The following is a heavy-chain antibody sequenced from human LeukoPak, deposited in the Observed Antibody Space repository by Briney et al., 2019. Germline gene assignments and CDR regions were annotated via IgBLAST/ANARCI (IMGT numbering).Heavy chain of an antibody. V-gene: IGHV3-72*01. Sequence: PGGSLRLSCAASGFTFSDHYMDWVRQAPGKGLEWVGRTKNKANSYTTQYAASVKGRFTISRDDSKNSLYLQMYSLKTEDTAVYYCARGSSGVTISSYGMDVWGKGTTVTVSS. J-gene: IGHJ6*04. CDR3: ARGSSGVTISSYGMDV. D-gene: IGHD3-9*01. CDR1: GFTFSDHY. CDR2: TKNKANSYTT.